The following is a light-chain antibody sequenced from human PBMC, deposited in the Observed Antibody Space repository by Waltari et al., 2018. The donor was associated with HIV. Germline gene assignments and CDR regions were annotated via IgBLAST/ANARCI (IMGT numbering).Light chain of an antibody. J-gene: IGKJ2*01. V-gene: IGKV1-12*01. CDR2: DAS. CDR1: QGIGSW. CDR3: QQTYIFPLT. Sequence: DIQMTQSPRAVSAFIGDRVIITCRASQGIGSWLAWYRQSAGQAPDLLIHDASTLTSGVPSRFSGGGSGTRFSLTINSFQPEDLATYYCQQTYIFPLTFGPGT.